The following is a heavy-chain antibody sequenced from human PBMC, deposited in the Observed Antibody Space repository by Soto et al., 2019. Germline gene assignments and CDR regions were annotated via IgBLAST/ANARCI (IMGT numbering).Heavy chain of an antibody. D-gene: IGHD3-22*01. Sequence: GGSLRLSCAASGFTFSNTWINWVRQAPGKGLEWVGRIKSKTDGGTTDYAAPVKGRFAISRDDSNNMVYLQMNSLKIEDTAVYYCTTDSYSTIIIVRFDYWGHGTLVTVSS. V-gene: IGHV3-15*07. CDR2: IKSKTDGGTT. CDR3: TTDSYSTIIIVRFDY. J-gene: IGHJ4*01. CDR1: GFTFSNTW.